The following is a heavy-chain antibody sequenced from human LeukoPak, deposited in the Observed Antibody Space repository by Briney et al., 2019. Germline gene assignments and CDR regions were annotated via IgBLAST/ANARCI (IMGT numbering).Heavy chain of an antibody. CDR2: ISAYNGNT. D-gene: IGHD2-2*01. CDR1: GYTFTSYG. CDR3: ARDKGCSSTSCNPPVDY. Sequence: GASVKVSCKASGYTFTSYGISWVRQAPGQGLEWMGWISAYNGNTNYAQKLQGRVTMTTDTSTSTAYMELRSLRSDDTAVYYCARDKGCSSTSCNPPVDYWGQGTLVTVSS. V-gene: IGHV1-18*01. J-gene: IGHJ4*02.